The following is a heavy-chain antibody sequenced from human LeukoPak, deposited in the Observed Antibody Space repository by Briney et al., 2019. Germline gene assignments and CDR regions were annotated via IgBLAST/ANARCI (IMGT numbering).Heavy chain of an antibody. CDR3: ARDFYDSRGDAFDI. CDR1: GASITSHY. CDR2: IHYSGST. Sequence: SETLSLTCTVSGASITSHYWSWIRQPPGKGLEWIGNIHYSGSTNYNPSLKSRVTISVDTSKNQFSLKLSSVTAADTAVYYCARDFYDSRGDAFDIWGQGTIVTVSS. V-gene: IGHV4-59*11. J-gene: IGHJ3*02. D-gene: IGHD3-22*01.